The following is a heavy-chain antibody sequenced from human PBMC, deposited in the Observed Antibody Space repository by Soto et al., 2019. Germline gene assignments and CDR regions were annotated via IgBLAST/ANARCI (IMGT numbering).Heavy chain of an antibody. J-gene: IGHJ4*02. CDR2: INPSGGST. V-gene: IGHV1-46*01. CDR3: AIQVIWSGSYPSGLDY. CDR1: GYTFTSYY. Sequence: ASVKVSCKASGYTFTSYYMHWVRQAPGQGLEWMGIINPSGGSTSYAQKFQGRVTMTRDTSTSTVYMELSSLRSEDTAVYYCAIQVIWSGSYPSGLDYWGQGTRATVS. D-gene: IGHD3-3*01.